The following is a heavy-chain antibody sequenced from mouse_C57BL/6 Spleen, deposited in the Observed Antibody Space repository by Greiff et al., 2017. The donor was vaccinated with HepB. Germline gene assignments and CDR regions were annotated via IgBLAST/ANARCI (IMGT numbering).Heavy chain of an antibody. CDR3: ASLNYYGSTDY. J-gene: IGHJ2*01. CDR1: GYTFTSYW. Sequence: QVHVKQPGAELVRPGSSVKLSCKASGYTFTSYWMHWVKQRPIQGLEWIGNIDPSDSETHYNQKFKDKATLTVDKSSSTAYMQLSSLTSEDSAVYYCASLNYYGSTDYWGQGTTLTVSS. V-gene: IGHV1-52*01. D-gene: IGHD1-1*01. CDR2: IDPSDSET.